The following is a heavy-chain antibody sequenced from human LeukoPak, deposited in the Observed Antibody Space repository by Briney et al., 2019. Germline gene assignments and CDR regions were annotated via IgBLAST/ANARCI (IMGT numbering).Heavy chain of an antibody. CDR2: IYYSGST. CDR1: GGSIRSSYYY. V-gene: IGHV4-61*05. D-gene: IGHD6-13*01. J-gene: IGHJ4*02. Sequence: PSETLSLTCTVSGGSIRSSYYYWGWIRQPPGKGLEWIGSIYYSGSTNYNPSLKSRVTISVDTSKNQFSLRLSSVTAADTAVYYCARGRYSSSWYLDYWGQGALVTVSS. CDR3: ARGRYSSSWYLDY.